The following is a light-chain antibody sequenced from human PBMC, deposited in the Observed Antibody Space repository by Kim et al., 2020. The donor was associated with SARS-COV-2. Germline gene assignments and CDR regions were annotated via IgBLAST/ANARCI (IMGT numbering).Light chain of an antibody. J-gene: IGLJ2*01. CDR2: FSGGGSH. Sequence: SGCHQQRPERGPVFLMRFSGGGSHTSGAGIPDPFSGPSSGPERSLTIPSPQSDEEADYYCQTWGTGIVVFGGGTKLTVL. CDR3: QTWGTGIVV. V-gene: IGLV4-69*01.